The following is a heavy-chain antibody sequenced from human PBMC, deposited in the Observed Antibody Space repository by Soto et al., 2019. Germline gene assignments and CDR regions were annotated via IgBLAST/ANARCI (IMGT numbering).Heavy chain of an antibody. J-gene: IGHJ4*02. Sequence: GGSLRLSCTTPGVTGGDGARSWVRQAAGKGRGWVGFIRRNAYGGTTDYAASVKGRFTISRDDSKSIAYLQMNSLITEDTALYYCTRASSLAFDFWGQGTLVTVSS. CDR1: GVTGGDGA. CDR3: TRASSLAFDF. CDR2: IRRNAYGGTT. D-gene: IGHD3-16*01. V-gene: IGHV3-49*04.